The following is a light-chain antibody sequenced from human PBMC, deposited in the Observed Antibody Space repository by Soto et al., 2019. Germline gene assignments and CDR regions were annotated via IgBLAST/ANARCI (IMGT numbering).Light chain of an antibody. CDR3: QRYNNWPLT. CDR2: GAS. J-gene: IGKJ4*01. Sequence: ELVLTQSPGTLSLSPGERATLSCRASQGIGSTLAWYQQKPGQTPRLLIYGASTRATGVPARFSGSGSGTEFTLTINSLQSEDFAVYYCQRYNNWPLTFGGGTKVDIK. CDR1: QGIGST. V-gene: IGKV3-15*01.